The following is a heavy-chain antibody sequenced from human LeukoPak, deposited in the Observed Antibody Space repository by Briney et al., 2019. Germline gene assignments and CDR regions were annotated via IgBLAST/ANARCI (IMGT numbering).Heavy chain of an antibody. CDR2: IKTDGSEK. Sequence: GGSLKLSCAASGFTFGGYWLSWVRQAPGKGLECVASIKTDGSEKYYADSVKGRFTISRDNAKNSLYLQMNSLRAEDTAVYYCASHYYDSRGYYHFDCWGQGTLVTVSS. D-gene: IGHD3-22*01. J-gene: IGHJ4*02. V-gene: IGHV3-7*05. CDR1: GFTFGGYW. CDR3: ASHYYDSRGYYHFDC.